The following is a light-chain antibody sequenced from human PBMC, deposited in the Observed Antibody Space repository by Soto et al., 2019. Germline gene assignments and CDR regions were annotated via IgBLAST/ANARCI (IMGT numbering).Light chain of an antibody. CDR3: QQYNNWPRT. Sequence: EIVMMQSPATLSASPGEIVTLSCRASQLFSSNLAWYQHKPGQAPRLLIYGVSTRDTGVPDRFSGSASGTEFTLTISSLQSEDFAVYYCQQYNNWPRTFGQGTRLEIK. V-gene: IGKV3-15*01. CDR1: QLFSSN. CDR2: GVS. J-gene: IGKJ5*01.